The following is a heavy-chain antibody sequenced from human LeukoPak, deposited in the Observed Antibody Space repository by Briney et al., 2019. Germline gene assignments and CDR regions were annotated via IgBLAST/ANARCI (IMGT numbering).Heavy chain of an antibody. CDR1: GFTFSDSW. CDR2: MNQDGSAK. CDR3: ATYTHWVAGDV. V-gene: IGHV3-7*01. J-gene: IGHJ6*02. Sequence: PGGSLRLSCAASGFTFSDSWMSWVRQAPGKGLEWVANMNQDGSAKAYVDSVKGRFTISRDNARNSLYLQMSSMRAEDTAVYYCATYTHWVAGDVWGQGTTVTVSS. D-gene: IGHD3-16*01.